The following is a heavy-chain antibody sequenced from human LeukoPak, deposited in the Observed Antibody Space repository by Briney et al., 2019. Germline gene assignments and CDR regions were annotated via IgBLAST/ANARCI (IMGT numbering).Heavy chain of an antibody. V-gene: IGHV3-23*01. CDR2: ISGGGATT. CDR3: AKSTGYSTTGRDFDS. D-gene: IGHD6-13*01. CDR1: GFTFSSYA. J-gene: IGHJ4*02. Sequence: TGGSLRLSCAASGFTFSSYAMSWVRQAPGKGLEWVSDISGGGATTFYADSVKGRFTISRDNSKNTLYLQLSSLRAEDTAVYYCAKSTGYSTTGRDFDSWGRGTLVTVPS.